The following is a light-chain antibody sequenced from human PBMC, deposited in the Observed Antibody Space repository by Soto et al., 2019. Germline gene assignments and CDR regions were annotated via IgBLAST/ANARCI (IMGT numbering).Light chain of an antibody. CDR3: QQLSRYPLT. J-gene: IGKJ4*01. Sequence: DIQLTQSPSVLSASVGDTVTITCRASQALSNYLAWYQQKPGKAPDLLIYSASTLQSGVPSRFSGSGSETEFSLTIRALQPEDFANDYCQQLSRYPLTFGGGTKVDIK. CDR1: QALSNY. V-gene: IGKV1-9*01. CDR2: SAS.